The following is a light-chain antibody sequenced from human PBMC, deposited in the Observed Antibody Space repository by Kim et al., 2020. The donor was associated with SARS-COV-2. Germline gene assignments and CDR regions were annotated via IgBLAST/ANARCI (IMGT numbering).Light chain of an antibody. V-gene: IGKV1-27*01. J-gene: IGKJ1*01. CDR2: AAS. CDR3: QNYNTVPRA. Sequence: ASVGDRGTITCRANQGISNYLAWYQQKPGKVPSLLIYAASTLQSGVPSRFSGGGSGTDFTLTINSLQPEDVATYYCQNYNTVPRAFGQGTKVDIK. CDR1: QGISNY.